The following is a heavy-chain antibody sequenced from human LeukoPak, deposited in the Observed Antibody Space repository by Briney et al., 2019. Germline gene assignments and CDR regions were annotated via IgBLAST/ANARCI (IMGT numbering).Heavy chain of an antibody. V-gene: IGHV3-9*01. CDR2: INWNSGDI. Sequence: GRSLRLSCAVSGFIFDDYAMHWVRQTPGKGLEWVSGINWNSGDIAYADSVKGRFTISRDNAKNSLYLQMNSLRIEDTALYYCVKDVQLSSNAYYNYFDYWGQGTLVTVSS. D-gene: IGHD3-22*01. J-gene: IGHJ4*02. CDR3: VKDVQLSSNAYYNYFDY. CDR1: GFIFDDYA.